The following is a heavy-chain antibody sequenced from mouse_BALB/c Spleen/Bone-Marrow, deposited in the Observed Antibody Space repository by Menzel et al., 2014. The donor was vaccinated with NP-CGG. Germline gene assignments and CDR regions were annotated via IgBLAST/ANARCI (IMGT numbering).Heavy chain of an antibody. V-gene: IGHV5-9-2*01. D-gene: IGHD2-4*01. CDR3: ARHAYYDQTEVSFVY. CDR2: ISGGGSYT. Sequence: EVKLMESGGGLVKSGGSLKLSCAASGFTFNSYGMSWVRQTPEKRLEWVATISGGGSYTFYPDSVKGRFTISRDNAKNNLYQQPSSLRSEDTALYYCARHAYYDQTEVSFVYWGQGTLVTVSA. CDR1: GFTFNSYG. J-gene: IGHJ3*01.